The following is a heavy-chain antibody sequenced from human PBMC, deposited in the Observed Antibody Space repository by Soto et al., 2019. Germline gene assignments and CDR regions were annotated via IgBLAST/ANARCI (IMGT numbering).Heavy chain of an antibody. V-gene: IGHV4-61*08. CDR1: GGCGSSGDYY. D-gene: IGHD5-18*01. CDR3: ARIPVDTSMIYWLDP. J-gene: IGHJ5*02. Sequence: SETLSLSCAVSGGCGSSGDYYWSWIRQPPGKGMEWIGYIYYSGNTNYNPSLKSRVIISVDTSKNLFSLKLTSVTAADTAVYYCARIPVDTSMIYWLDPWGQGTLVT. CDR2: IYYSGNT.